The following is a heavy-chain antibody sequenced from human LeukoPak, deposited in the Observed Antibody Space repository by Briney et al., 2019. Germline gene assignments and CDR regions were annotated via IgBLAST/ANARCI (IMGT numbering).Heavy chain of an antibody. D-gene: IGHD6-19*01. J-gene: IGHJ4*02. CDR2: TSSSGSAI. V-gene: IGHV3-48*03. CDR1: GFTFSSYE. Sequence: GGSLSLSCAASGFTFSSYEMNWVRQAPGKGLGWVSKTSSSGSAIYYADSVKGRFTISRDNAKSTLYLRMNSLRAEDTAVYYCARGGSLGYWGQGTLVTVSS. CDR3: ARGGSLGY.